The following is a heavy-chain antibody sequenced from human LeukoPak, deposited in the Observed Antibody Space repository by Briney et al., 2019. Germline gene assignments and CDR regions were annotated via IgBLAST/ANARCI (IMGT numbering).Heavy chain of an antibody. CDR2: IIPIFGTA. Sequence: ASVKVSCKASGGTFSSYAMSWVRQAPGQGLEWMGGIIPIFGTANYAQKFQGRVTITADESTSTAYMELSSLRSEDTAVYYCARDTRRGYSYGPFDYWGQGTLVTVSS. D-gene: IGHD5-18*01. J-gene: IGHJ4*02. CDR3: ARDTRRGYSYGPFDY. CDR1: GGTFSSYA. V-gene: IGHV1-69*13.